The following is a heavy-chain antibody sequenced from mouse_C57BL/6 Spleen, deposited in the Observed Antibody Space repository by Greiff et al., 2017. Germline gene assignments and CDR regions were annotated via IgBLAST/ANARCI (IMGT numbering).Heavy chain of an antibody. CDR2: ISSGSSTI. CDR3: ARGYYDYDGAWFAY. Sequence: EVKLVESGGGLVKPGGSLKLSCAASGFTFSDYGMHWVRQAPEKGLEWVAYISSGSSTIYYADTVKGRFTISRDNAKNTLFLQMTSLRSEDTAMYYCARGYYDYDGAWFAYWGQGTLVTVSA. D-gene: IGHD2-4*01. CDR1: GFTFSDYG. V-gene: IGHV5-17*01. J-gene: IGHJ3*01.